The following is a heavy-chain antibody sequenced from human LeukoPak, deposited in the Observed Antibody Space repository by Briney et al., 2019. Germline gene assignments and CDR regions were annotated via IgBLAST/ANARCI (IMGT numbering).Heavy chain of an antibody. D-gene: IGHD3-10*01. CDR3: ASESRGGSGSYMY. CDR2: INPNSGGT. J-gene: IGHJ4*02. V-gene: IGHV1-2*02. CDR1: GYIFTNYY. Sequence: GASVKVSCKAFGYIFTNYYMHWVRQAPGQGLEWMGWINPNSGGTNYAQKFQGRVTMTRDTSISTAYMELSRLRSDDTAVYCCASESRGGSGSYMYWGQGTLVTVSS.